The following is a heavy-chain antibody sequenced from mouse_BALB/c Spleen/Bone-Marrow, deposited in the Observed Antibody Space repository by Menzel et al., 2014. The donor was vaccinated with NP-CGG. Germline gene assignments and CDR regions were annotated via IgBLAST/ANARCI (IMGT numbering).Heavy chain of an antibody. J-gene: IGHJ4*01. CDR1: GYTFTSYW. V-gene: IGHV1-87*01. CDR3: ARNYYYASSCSAMDY. Sequence: VKLQESGAELARPGASVKLSCKASGYTFTSYWMQWVKQRPGQGLEWIGTIYPGDGDARYTQKFKGKATLTADKSSSTAYMQLSSLASEDSAVYYCARNYYYASSCSAMDYWGQGTSVTVSS. D-gene: IGHD1-1*01. CDR2: IYPGDGDA.